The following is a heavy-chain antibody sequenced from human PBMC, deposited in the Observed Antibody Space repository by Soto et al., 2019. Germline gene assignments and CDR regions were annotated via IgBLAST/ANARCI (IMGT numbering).Heavy chain of an antibody. J-gene: IGHJ4*02. Sequence: SGPTLVNPTQTLTLTCTFSGFSLSTSGVGVGWIRQPPGKALEWLALIYWDDDKRYSPSLKSRLTITKDTSKNQVVLTMTNMDPVDTATYYCANPLRSLPVPGFPDYWGQGTLVTVSS. D-gene: IGHD2-2*01. V-gene: IGHV2-5*02. CDR1: GFSLSTSGVG. CDR3: ANPLRSLPVPGFPDY. CDR2: IYWDDDK.